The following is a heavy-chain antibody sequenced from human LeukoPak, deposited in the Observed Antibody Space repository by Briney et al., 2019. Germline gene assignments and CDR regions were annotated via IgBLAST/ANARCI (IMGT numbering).Heavy chain of an antibody. CDR2: ISAYNGNT. V-gene: IGHV1-18*01. J-gene: IGHJ3*02. CDR1: GYTFTSYG. CDR3: ARGRSMVRPTDAFDI. D-gene: IGHD3-10*01. Sequence: ASVKVSCKASGYTFTSYGISWVRQAPGQGLEWMGWISAYNGNTNYAQKLQGRVTMTTDTSTSTAYMELRSLRSDDTAVYYCARGRSMVRPTDAFDIWGQGTMVTVSS.